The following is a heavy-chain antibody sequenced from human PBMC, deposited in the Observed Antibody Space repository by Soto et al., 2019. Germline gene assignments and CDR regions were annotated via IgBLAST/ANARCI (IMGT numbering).Heavy chain of an antibody. CDR3: ARDFGY. Sequence: QVQLAESGGGVVQPGRSLRLSCAASGFTFSNYAMNWVRQAPGKRLEWVAAISYDGSDKKYADSVQGRFTVSRGNSRNTLHLQMNSLRTEDTAVSYCARDFGYWGQGTLVTVSS. J-gene: IGHJ4*02. CDR2: ISYDGSDK. V-gene: IGHV3-30-3*01. CDR1: GFTFSNYA.